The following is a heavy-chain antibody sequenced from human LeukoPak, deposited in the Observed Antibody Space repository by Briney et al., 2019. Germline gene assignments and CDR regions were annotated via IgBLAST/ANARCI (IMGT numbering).Heavy chain of an antibody. D-gene: IGHD3-10*01. V-gene: IGHV3-48*01. CDR3: ARGPWFGSDQRKRGDWFDP. J-gene: IGHJ5*02. CDR2: ISSSSSTI. Sequence: PGGSLRLSCAASGFTFSSYSMNWVRQAPGKGLEWVSYISSSSSTIYYADSVKGRFTISRDNAKNSLYLQMSSLRSDDTAVYYCARGPWFGSDQRKRGDWFDPWGQGTLVTVYS. CDR1: GFTFSSYS.